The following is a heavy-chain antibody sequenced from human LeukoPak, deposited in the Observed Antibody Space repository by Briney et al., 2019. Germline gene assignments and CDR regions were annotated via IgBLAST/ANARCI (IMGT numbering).Heavy chain of an antibody. CDR1: GGSISSGGLS. D-gene: IGHD6-13*01. CDR2: IYHSGST. V-gene: IGHV4-30-2*01. J-gene: IGHJ4*02. CDR3: ASGGYSSSWSPFDY. Sequence: SETLSLTCAVSGGSISSGGLSWSWIRQPPGKGLEWIGYIYHSGSTYYNPSLKSRDTISVDRSKNQFSLKLTSVTAADTAVYYCASGGYSSSWSPFDYWGQGTLVTVSS.